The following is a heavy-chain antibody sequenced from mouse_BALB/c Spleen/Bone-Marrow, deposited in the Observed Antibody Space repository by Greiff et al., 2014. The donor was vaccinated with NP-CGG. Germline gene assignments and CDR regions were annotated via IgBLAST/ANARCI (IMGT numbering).Heavy chain of an antibody. CDR2: IWSDGST. J-gene: IGHJ4*01. CDR3: ARHERGYPYAMDY. D-gene: IGHD2-2*01. V-gene: IGHV2-6-2*01. Sequence: VQGVESGPDLVAPSQSLSITCTVSGFSLNSYGAHWVRQPPGKGLEWLGVIWSDGSTTYNSALKSRLSISKDNSKSQLFLKMNSLQTDDTAMYYCARHERGYPYAMDYWGQGTSVTVSS. CDR1: GFSLNSYG.